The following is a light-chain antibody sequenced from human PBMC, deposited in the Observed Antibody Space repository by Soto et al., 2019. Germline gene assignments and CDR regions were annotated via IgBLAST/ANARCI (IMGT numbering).Light chain of an antibody. CDR2: GST. Sequence: DIVLTQSPGTLSLSPGERATLSCRASKNVDSTYLDWYQPKPGQAPRLVIYGSTRGAPGVPDRFSGSGSGTFCTLTISILDPEDFAVYFCQQYGGSTLYSFGPGTKVDIK. CDR1: KNVDSTY. V-gene: IGKV3-20*01. CDR3: QQYGGSTLYS. J-gene: IGKJ2*01.